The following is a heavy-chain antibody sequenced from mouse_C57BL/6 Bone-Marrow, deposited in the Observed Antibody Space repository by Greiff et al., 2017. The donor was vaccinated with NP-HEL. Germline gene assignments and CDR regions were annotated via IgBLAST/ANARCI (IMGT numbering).Heavy chain of an antibody. CDR1: GFNIKDDY. CDR3: TTPTGTGYFDV. V-gene: IGHV14-4*01. Sequence: VHVKQSGAELVRPGASVKLSCTASGFNIKDDYMHWVKQRPEQGLEWIGWIDPENGDTEYASKFQGKATITADTSSNTAYLQLSSLTSEDTAVYYCTTPTGTGYFDVWGTGTTVTVSS. CDR2: IDPENGDT. D-gene: IGHD4-1*02. J-gene: IGHJ1*03.